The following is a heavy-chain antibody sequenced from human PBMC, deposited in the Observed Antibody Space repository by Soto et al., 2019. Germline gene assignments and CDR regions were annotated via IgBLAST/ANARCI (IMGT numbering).Heavy chain of an antibody. Sequence: GGSLRRSYEASGSTFSRYGIHWVRQAPGKGLEWVAFIWYDGSNKYYADSVKGRFTISRDNSKNTLYLQMNSLRAEDTALYYCXRGNVGSTGLRHSYYFYPMVVWGRATMVTL. CDR2: IWYDGSNK. CDR3: XRGNVGSTGLRHSYYFYPMVV. D-gene: IGHD2-2*01. J-gene: IGHJ6*02. CDR1: GSTFSRYG. V-gene: IGHV3-33*01.